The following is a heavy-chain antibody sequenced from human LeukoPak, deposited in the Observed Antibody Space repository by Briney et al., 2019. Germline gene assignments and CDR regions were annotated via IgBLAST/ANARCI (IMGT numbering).Heavy chain of an antibody. CDR1: GYSFTSYW. Sequence: GESLKISCKGSGYSFTSYWIGWVRQMPGKGLGWMGIIYPGDSDTRYSPSFQGQVTIPADKSISTAYLQWSSLKASDTAMYYCARRYDSSGFPLDYWGQGTLVTVSS. J-gene: IGHJ4*02. CDR2: IYPGDSDT. V-gene: IGHV5-51*01. D-gene: IGHD3-22*01. CDR3: ARRYDSSGFPLDY.